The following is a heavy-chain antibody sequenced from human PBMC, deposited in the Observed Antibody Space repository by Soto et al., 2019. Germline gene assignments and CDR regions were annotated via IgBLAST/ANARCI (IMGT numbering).Heavy chain of an antibody. CDR3: ARAAAAGTPPYFDY. CDR2: INPNSGGT. CDR1: GYTFTGYY. D-gene: IGHD6-13*01. J-gene: IGHJ4*02. V-gene: IGHV1-2*04. Sequence: ASVKVSCKASGYTFTGYYMHWVRQAPGQGLEWMGWINPNSGGTNYAQKFQGWVTMTRDTSISTAYMELSRLRSDDTAVYYCARAAAAGTPPYFDYWGQGTLVTVSS.